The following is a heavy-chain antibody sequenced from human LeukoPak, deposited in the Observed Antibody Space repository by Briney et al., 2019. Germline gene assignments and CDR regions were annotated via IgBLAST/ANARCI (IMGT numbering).Heavy chain of an antibody. CDR3: TSSYQWDPSDY. CDR2: IRSKAYGGTT. Sequence: GGSLRLSCAASGFTFSSYSMNWVRQAPGKGLEWVGFIRSKAYGGTTEYAASVKGRFTISRDDSKSIAYLQMNSLKTEDTAVYYCTSSYQWDPSDYWGQGTLVTVSS. D-gene: IGHD2-8*01. J-gene: IGHJ4*02. CDR1: GFTFSSYS. V-gene: IGHV3-49*04.